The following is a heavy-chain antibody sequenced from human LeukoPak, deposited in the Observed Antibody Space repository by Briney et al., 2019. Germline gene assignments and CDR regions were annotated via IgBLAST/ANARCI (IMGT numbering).Heavy chain of an antibody. CDR2: IWYDGSNK. D-gene: IGHD3-10*01. Sequence: PGGSLRLSCAASGLTFSSYAMSWVRQAPGKGLEWVAVIWYDGSNKYYADSVKGRFTISRDNSKNTLYLQMNSLRAEDTAVYYCSRGSGNYYNVMDYWGQGTLVTVSS. CDR1: GLTFSSYA. J-gene: IGHJ4*02. CDR3: SRGSGNYYNVMDY. V-gene: IGHV3-33*08.